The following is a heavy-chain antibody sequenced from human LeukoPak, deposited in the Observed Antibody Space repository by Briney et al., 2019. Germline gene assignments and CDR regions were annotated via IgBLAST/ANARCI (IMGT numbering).Heavy chain of an antibody. D-gene: IGHD2-15*01. CDR1: GGSISSYY. CDR3: ARVLGYCSGGGCSEYFQH. CDR2: IYNSGST. J-gene: IGHJ1*01. Sequence: SETLSLTCTVSGGSISSYYWSWIRQPPGKGLEWIGYIYNSGSTNYNPSLRSRVTISVDTSKNQFSLKLSSVTAADTAVYYCARVLGYCSGGGCSEYFQHWGQGTLVTVSS. V-gene: IGHV4-59*01.